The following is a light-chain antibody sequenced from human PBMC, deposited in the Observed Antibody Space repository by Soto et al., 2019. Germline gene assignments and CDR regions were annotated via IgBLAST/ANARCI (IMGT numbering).Light chain of an antibody. J-gene: IGLJ2*01. CDR1: SSNIGSNY. Sequence: QAVLTQPPSASGTPGQRVTISCSGSSSNIGSNYVYWYQQLPGTAPKLLIYRNNQRPSGVPDRFSGSKSGTSASLAISGLRSEDEADYYCQSYDSSLSVVVFGGGTKLTVL. V-gene: IGLV1-47*01. CDR2: RNN. CDR3: QSYDSSLSVVV.